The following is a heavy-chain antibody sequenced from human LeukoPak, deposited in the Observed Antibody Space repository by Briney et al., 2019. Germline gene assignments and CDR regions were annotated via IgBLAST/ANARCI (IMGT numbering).Heavy chain of an antibody. V-gene: IGHV3-74*01. CDR3: ARQARSDTSGYYFYFEY. CDR2: INSDGSTT. CDR1: GFILSSYW. D-gene: IGHD3-22*01. Sequence: GGSLRLSCVASGFILSSYWMHWVRHAPGKGLVWVARINSDGSTTSYADSVKGRFTIHRDNAKNTLSLQMNRLRAEHTAVYYCARQARSDTSGYYFYFEYWGQGTLVTVSA. J-gene: IGHJ4*02.